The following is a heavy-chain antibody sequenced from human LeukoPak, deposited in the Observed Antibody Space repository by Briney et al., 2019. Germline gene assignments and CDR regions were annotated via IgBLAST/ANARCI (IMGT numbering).Heavy chain of an antibody. CDR2: IYTSGST. D-gene: IGHD1-26*01. CDR1: GGSISSYY. V-gene: IGHV4-4*07. CDR3: ARESPTSTVGARVFDY. J-gene: IGHJ4*02. Sequence: PSETLSLTCTVSGGSISSYYWSWIRQPAGKGLEWIGRIYTSGSTNYNPSLKSRVTMSVDTSKNQFSLKLSSVTAADTAVYYCARESPTSTVGARVFDYWGQGTLVTVSS.